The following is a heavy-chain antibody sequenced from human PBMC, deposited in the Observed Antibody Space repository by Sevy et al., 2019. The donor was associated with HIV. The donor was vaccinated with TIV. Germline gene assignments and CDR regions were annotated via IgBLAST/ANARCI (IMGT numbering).Heavy chain of an antibody. D-gene: IGHD1-1*01. J-gene: IGHJ4*02. CDR1: GFTFSSYG. CDR3: ARDLESYNYGAYGPSFMPDY. Sequence: GGSLRLSCAASGFTFSSYGMHWVRQAPGKGLEWVAVIWFDGSNTFYADPVKGRFTISRDIAENTLHLQMNSLRAEDTAVYYCARDLESYNYGAYGPSFMPDYWGQGTVVTVSS. CDR2: IWFDGSNT. V-gene: IGHV3-33*01.